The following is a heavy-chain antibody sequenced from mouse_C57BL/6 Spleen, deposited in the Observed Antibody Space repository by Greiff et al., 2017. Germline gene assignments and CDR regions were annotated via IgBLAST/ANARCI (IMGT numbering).Heavy chain of an antibody. CDR2: IDPSDSET. CDR1: GYTFTSYW. Sequence: QVQLKQPGAELVRPGSSVKLSCKASGYTFTSYWMHWVKQRPIQGLEWIGNIDPSDSETHYNQKFKDKATLTVDKSSSTAYMQLSSLTSEDSAVYYCARSGLREYFDYWGQGTTLTVSS. V-gene: IGHV1-52*01. CDR3: ARSGLREYFDY. J-gene: IGHJ2*01. D-gene: IGHD1-3*01.